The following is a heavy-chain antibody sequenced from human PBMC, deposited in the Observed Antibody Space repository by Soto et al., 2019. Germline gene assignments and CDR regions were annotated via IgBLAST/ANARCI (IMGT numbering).Heavy chain of an antibody. D-gene: IGHD3-10*01. CDR1: GFAFSSYE. Sequence: EGQLVESGGGLVQPGGSLRLSCAASGFAFSSYEMNWVRQAPGKGLEWVSHIGSSGATIHYADSVKGRFTISRDNAKRSLYLQMNSLRAEDTAVYYCAREGGYMDLGVLYYIYGMDVWGQGTTVTVSS. J-gene: IGHJ6*02. CDR2: IGSSGATI. V-gene: IGHV3-48*03. CDR3: AREGGYMDLGVLYYIYGMDV.